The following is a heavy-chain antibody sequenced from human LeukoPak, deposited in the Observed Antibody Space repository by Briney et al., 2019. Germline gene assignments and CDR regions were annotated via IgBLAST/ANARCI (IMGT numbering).Heavy chain of an antibody. D-gene: IGHD3-10*01. V-gene: IGHV3-33*08. CDR2: IWYDGSNK. Sequence: GRSLRLSCAASGFTFSSYGMHWVRQAPGKGLEWVAVIWYDGSNKYYADSVKGRFTISRDNSKNTLYLQMNSLRAEDTAVYYCARDLSGSGSYRVWAPEYFQHWGQGTLVSVSS. CDR1: GFTFSSYG. J-gene: IGHJ1*01. CDR3: ARDLSGSGSYRVWAPEYFQH.